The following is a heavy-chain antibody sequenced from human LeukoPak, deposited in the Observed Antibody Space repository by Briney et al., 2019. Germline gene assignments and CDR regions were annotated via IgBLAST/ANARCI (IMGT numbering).Heavy chain of an antibody. D-gene: IGHD5-12*01. V-gene: IGHV3-53*01. CDR1: GFTVSSNY. CDR3: ARDRSPYSGYDPLDY. CDR2: IYSGGST. J-gene: IGHJ4*02. Sequence: PGGSLRLSCAASGFTVSSNYMSWVRQAPGKGLEWVSVIYSGGSTYYADSVKGRFTISRDNSKNTLYLQMNSLRAEDTAVYYCARDRSPYSGYDPLDYWGQGTLVTVSS.